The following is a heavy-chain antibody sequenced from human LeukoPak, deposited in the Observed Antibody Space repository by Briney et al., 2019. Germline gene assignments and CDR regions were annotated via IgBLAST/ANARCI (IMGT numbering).Heavy chain of an antibody. D-gene: IGHD1-26*01. V-gene: IGHV1-3*01. CDR2: INAGNGNT. CDR3: ARDYSGSPDY. J-gene: IGHJ4*02. CDR1: GYTFTSYG. Sequence: ASVKVSCKASGYTFTSYGISWVRQAPGQRLEWMGWINAGNGNTKYSQKFQGRVTITRDTSASTAYMELSSLRSEDTAVYYCARDYSGSPDYWGQGTLVTVSS.